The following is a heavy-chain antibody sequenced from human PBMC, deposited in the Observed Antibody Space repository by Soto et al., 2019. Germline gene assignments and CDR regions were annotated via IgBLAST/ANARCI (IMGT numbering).Heavy chain of an antibody. CDR3: ARSRSGAVPDSFGY. Sequence: QVQLVESGGRVVQPGRSLRLPCAASGFIFNRYAIHWVRQTPGKGLEWVAVISKDGSGQYYADSVRGRFIISRDKSKDTVYLEMNSLRAEDTAVFYCARSRSGAVPDSFGYWGQGTLVTVSS. CDR2: ISKDGSGQ. CDR1: GFIFNRYA. D-gene: IGHD3-3*01. J-gene: IGHJ4*02. V-gene: IGHV3-30-3*01.